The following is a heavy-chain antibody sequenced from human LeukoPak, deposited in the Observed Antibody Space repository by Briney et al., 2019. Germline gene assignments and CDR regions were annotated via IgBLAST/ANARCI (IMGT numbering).Heavy chain of an antibody. D-gene: IGHD5-18*01. CDR2: INHSGST. V-gene: IGHV4-34*01. Sequence: SETLSLTCAVHGGSFSGYYWSWIRQPPGKGLEWIGEINHSGSTNYNPSLKSRVTISVDTSKNQFSLKLSSVTAADTAVYYCARVGAIGYSYGPFDYWGQGTLVTVSS. CDR1: GGSFSGYY. CDR3: ARVGAIGYSYGPFDY. J-gene: IGHJ4*02.